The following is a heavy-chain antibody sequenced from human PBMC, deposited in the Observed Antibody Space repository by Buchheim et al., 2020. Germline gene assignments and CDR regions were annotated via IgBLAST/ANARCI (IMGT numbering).Heavy chain of an antibody. J-gene: IGHJ4*01. D-gene: IGHD6-19*01. CDR1: GFTFSNYW. Sequence: EVQLVESGGGLVQPGGSLRLSCVASGFTFSNYWMHWVRQAPGKGLVWVSRINTDSSNTTYADSVRGRFTISRDNGKNTLYLEMNGLRAEDTAVYYCVRAGTSCSADNCYRYYFDVWGQGT. CDR3: VRAGTSCSADNCYRYYFDV. V-gene: IGHV3-74*01. CDR2: INTDSSNT.